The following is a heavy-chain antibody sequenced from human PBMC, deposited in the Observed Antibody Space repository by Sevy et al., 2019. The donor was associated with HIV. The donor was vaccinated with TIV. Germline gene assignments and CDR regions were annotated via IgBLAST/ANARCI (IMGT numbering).Heavy chain of an antibody. CDR1: GYTLTELS. CDR2: FDPEDGET. J-gene: IGHJ6*02. CDR3: ASYEGGHYYDSSGPYYYYGMDV. Sequence: ASVKVSCKVSGYTLTELSMHWVRQAPGKGLEWMGGFDPEDGETIYAQKFQGRVTMTEDTSTDTAYMELSSLRSEDTAVCYCASYEGGHYYDSSGPYYYYGMDVWGQGTTVTVSS. D-gene: IGHD3-22*01. V-gene: IGHV1-24*01.